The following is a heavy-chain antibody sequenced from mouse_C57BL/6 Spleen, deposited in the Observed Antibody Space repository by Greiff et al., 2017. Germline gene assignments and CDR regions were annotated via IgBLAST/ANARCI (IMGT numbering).Heavy chain of an antibody. D-gene: IGHD1-1*01. J-gene: IGHJ4*01. CDR3: AREDTTVDAMDY. CDR2: IYPGSGST. CDR1: GYTFTSYW. V-gene: IGHV1-55*01. Sequence: VQLQQPGAELVKPGASVKMSCKASGYTFTSYWITWVKQRPGQGLEWIGDIYPGSGSTNYNEKLKSKATLTVDTSSSTAYMQLSSLTSEDSAVYYCAREDTTVDAMDYWGQGTSVTVSS.